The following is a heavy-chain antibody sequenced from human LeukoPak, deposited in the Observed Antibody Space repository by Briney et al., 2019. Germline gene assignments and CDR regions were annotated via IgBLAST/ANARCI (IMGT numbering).Heavy chain of an antibody. Sequence: GGSLRLSCAASGFTFTTYWMHWVRHAPGKGLVWVSHINSDASITSYADSVKGRFTISRDNAKNTLYLQMNSLRAEDTAVYYCARDAVDTANAVWGQGTTVTVSS. CDR3: ARDAVDTANAV. D-gene: IGHD5-18*01. CDR1: GFTFTTYW. CDR2: INSDASIT. J-gene: IGHJ6*02. V-gene: IGHV3-74*01.